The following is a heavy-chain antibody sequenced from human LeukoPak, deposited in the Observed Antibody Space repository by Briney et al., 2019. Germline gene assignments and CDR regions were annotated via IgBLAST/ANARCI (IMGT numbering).Heavy chain of an antibody. J-gene: IGHJ5*02. CDR2: ISSSSSYI. D-gene: IGHD1-26*01. CDR3: ARGVGATPFDP. V-gene: IGHV3-21*01. Sequence: GGSLRLSCAASGLTFSYYWMHWVRQAPGKGLEWVSSISSSSSYIYYADSVKGRFTISRDNAKNSLYLQMNSLRAEDTAVYYCARGVGATPFDPWGQGTLVTVSS. CDR1: GLTFSYYW.